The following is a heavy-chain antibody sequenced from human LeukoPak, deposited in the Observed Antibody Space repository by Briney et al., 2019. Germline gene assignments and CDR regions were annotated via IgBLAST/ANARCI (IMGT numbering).Heavy chain of an antibody. V-gene: IGHV4-4*07. D-gene: IGHD6-19*01. CDR1: GGSISSYY. CDR2: IYTSGST. J-gene: IGHJ4*02. CDR3: ASSIAVAGTDY. Sequence: PSETLSLTYTVSGGSISSYYWSWIRQPAGKGLEWIGRIYTSGSTNYNPSLKSRVTMSVDTSKNQFSLKLSSVTAADTAVYYCASSIAVAGTDYWGQGTLVTVSS.